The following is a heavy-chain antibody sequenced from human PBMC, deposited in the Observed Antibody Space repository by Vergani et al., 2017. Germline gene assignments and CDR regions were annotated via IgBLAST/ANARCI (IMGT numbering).Heavy chain of an antibody. J-gene: IGHJ3*02. D-gene: IGHD1-1*01. CDR1: GGSISSGGYY. Sequence: QVQLQESGPGLVKPSQTLSLTCTVSGGSISSGGYYSSWIRQHPGKGMEWIWYIYYSGSTYSNPSLKSRVTISVDTSKNQFTLKLSSVTAAATAVYYCARDYPLLSTTGTTWDAFDIWGQGTMVTVSS. CDR2: IYYSGST. V-gene: IGHV4-31*03. CDR3: ARDYPLLSTTGTTWDAFDI.